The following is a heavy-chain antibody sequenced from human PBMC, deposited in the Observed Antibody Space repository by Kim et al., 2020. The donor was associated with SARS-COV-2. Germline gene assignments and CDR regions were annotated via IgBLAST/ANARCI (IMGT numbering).Heavy chain of an antibody. CDR1: GYTFTSYG. Sequence: ASVKVSCKASGYTFTSYGISWVRQAPGQGLEWMGWISAYNGNTNYAQKLQGRVTITTDTSTSTAYMELRSLRSDDTAVYYCARAREYCSGGSCYSELGDERPAYYYYGMDVWGQGTTVTVSS. CDR2: ISAYNGNT. D-gene: IGHD2-15*01. J-gene: IGHJ6*02. V-gene: IGHV1-18*01. CDR3: ARAREYCSGGSCYSELGDERPAYYYYGMDV.